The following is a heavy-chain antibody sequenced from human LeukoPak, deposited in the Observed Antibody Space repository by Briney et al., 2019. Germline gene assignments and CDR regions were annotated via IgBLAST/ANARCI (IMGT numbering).Heavy chain of an antibody. CDR3: ARGYVGVTPC. CDR1: GFTFSTYW. Sequence: PGGSLRLSCAASGFTFSTYWMSWVRQAPGKGLEWVANIKQDGSEKYYVESVKGRSTISRDNAKNSVYLQMNSLRAEDTAVYYCARGYVGVTPCWGQGTLVTVSS. CDR2: IKQDGSEK. J-gene: IGHJ4*02. D-gene: IGHD1-26*01. V-gene: IGHV3-7*01.